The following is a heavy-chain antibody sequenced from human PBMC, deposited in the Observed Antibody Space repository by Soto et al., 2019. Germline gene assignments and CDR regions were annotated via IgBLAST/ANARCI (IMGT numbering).Heavy chain of an antibody. V-gene: IGHV1-69*06. CDR3: VFVLSSSPHNWFDP. CDR2: IIPIFGTA. CDR1: GGTFSSYA. J-gene: IGHJ5*02. D-gene: IGHD6-6*01. Sequence: SSVKVACKASGGTFSSYAISWVRQAPGQGLEWMGGIIPIFGTANYAQKFQGRVTITADKSTSTAYMELSSLRSEDTAVYYCVFVLSSSPHNWFDPWAQGTLVTVSS.